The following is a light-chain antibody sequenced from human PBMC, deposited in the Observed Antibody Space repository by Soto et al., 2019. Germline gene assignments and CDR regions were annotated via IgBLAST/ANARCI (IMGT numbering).Light chain of an antibody. V-gene: IGKV3-20*01. J-gene: IGKJ1*01. CDR1: QSVGSSY. CDR2: DTS. CDR3: QQYGSSRT. Sequence: EVVLTRSPGSLCLSPGERATLSCRASQSVGSSYLAWYHQNPGQAPRLLIYDTSSRATGIPDRFSGSGSGTDFTLTISRLEPEDFAVYYCQQYGSSRTFGQGTKVDIK.